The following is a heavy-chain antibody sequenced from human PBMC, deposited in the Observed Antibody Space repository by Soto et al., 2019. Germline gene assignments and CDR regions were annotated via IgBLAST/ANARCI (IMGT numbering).Heavy chain of an antibody. Sequence: QVPLVQSGAEVKKPGASVKVSCKASGYTFTSYAMHWVRQAPGQRLEWMGWINAGNGNTKYSQKFQGRVTITRDTSASTAYMELSSLRSEDTAVYYCARSRIVVVPAAIDYWGQGTLVTVSS. D-gene: IGHD2-2*01. CDR1: GYTFTSYA. J-gene: IGHJ4*02. V-gene: IGHV1-3*01. CDR2: INAGNGNT. CDR3: ARSRIVVVPAAIDY.